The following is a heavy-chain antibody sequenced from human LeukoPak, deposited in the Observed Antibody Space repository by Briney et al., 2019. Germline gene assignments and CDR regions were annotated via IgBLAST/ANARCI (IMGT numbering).Heavy chain of an antibody. CDR3: ARASSPRGYSGYDFWVGQIPYYFDY. D-gene: IGHD5-12*01. Sequence: SETLSLTCAVSGGSISIGGYSWSWIRQPPGKGLEWIGYIYHSGSTYYNPSLKSRVTISVDRSKNQFSLKLSSVTAADTAVYYCARASSPRGYSGYDFWVGQIPYYFDYWGQGTLVTVPS. J-gene: IGHJ4*02. V-gene: IGHV4-30-2*01. CDR1: GGSISIGGYS. CDR2: IYHSGST.